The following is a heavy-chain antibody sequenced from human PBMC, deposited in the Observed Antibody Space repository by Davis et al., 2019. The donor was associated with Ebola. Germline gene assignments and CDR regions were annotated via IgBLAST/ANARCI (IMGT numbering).Heavy chain of an antibody. J-gene: IGHJ4*02. CDR2: IKQDGSEK. V-gene: IGHV3-7*01. Sequence: GESLKISCVASGFTFSNYWMTWVRQAPVRGLEWVANIKQDGSEKQYVDSVRGRFTISRDNAKNSLYLQMNSLRAEDTAVYYCARNGNWDFDYWGQGTLVTVSS. CDR3: ARNGNWDFDY. CDR1: GFTFSNYW. D-gene: IGHD7-27*01.